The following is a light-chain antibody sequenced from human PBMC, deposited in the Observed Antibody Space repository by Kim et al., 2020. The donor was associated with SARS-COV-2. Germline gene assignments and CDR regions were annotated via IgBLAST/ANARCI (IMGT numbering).Light chain of an antibody. J-gene: IGKJ5*01. CDR3: QQYYSYPT. V-gene: IGKV1-8*01. CDR1: QGISSY. CDR2: AAS. Sequence: AIRMTQSPSSLSASTGDRVTITCRASQGISSYLAWYQQKPGKAPKLLIYAASTLQSGVPSRFSGSGSGTDFTLTISCLQSEDFATYYCQQYYSYPTFGQGTRLDIK.